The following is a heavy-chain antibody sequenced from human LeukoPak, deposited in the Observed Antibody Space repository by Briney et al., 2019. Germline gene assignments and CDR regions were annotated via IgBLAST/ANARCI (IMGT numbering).Heavy chain of an antibody. J-gene: IGHJ2*01. V-gene: IGHV4-38-2*02. Sequence: SETLSLTCTVSGYSISSGYYWGWIRQPPGKGLEWVGNFFHSGSTYYNPSLKSRVTISVETSKNQFYLKLSSVTAADTAVYYCARGDQYCSSTTCHRWYFDLWGRGTLVTVSS. D-gene: IGHD2-2*01. CDR2: FFHSGST. CDR3: ARGDQYCSSTTCHRWYFDL. CDR1: GYSISSGYY.